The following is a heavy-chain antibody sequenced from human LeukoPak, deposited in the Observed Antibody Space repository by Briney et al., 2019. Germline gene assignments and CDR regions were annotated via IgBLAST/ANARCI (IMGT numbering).Heavy chain of an antibody. CDR2: IYYSGST. D-gene: IGHD4-23*01. Sequence: SETLSLTCTVSGGSISSYYWSWIRQPPGKGLEWIGYIYYSGSTNYDPSLKSRVTISVDTSKNQFSLKLSSVTAADTAVYYCARHSTVVTSHFDYWGQGTLVTVSS. V-gene: IGHV4-59*08. CDR1: GGSISSYY. CDR3: ARHSTVVTSHFDY. J-gene: IGHJ4*02.